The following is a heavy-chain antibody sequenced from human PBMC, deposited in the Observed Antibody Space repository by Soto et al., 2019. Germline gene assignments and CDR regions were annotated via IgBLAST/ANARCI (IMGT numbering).Heavy chain of an antibody. Sequence: SETLSLTCTVSGDSISSSYWNWIRQAPGKGLEWIGYIDDTGSTNYNPSLKSRVTLSVDPSNNQYSLKLSSVTAADTAVYYCARGVLEWLLRDSYYYYMDVCGKGTTVTVSS. CDR1: GDSISSSY. CDR3: ARGVLEWLLRDSYYYYMDV. CDR2: IDDTGST. D-gene: IGHD3-3*01. J-gene: IGHJ6*03. V-gene: IGHV4-59*01.